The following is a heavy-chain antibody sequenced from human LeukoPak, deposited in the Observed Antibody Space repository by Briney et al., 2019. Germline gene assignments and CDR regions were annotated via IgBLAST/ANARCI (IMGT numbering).Heavy chain of an antibody. V-gene: IGHV1-69*13. D-gene: IGHD3-16*02. CDR2: IIPIFGTA. CDR1: GYTFTGYY. CDR3: ARALYDYVWGSYRYSPYDAFVI. Sequence: SVKVSCKASGYTFTGYYMHWVRQAPGQGLEWMGGIIPIFGTANYAQKFQGRVTITADESTSTAYMELSSLRSEDTAVYYCARALYDYVWGSYRYSPYDAFVIWGQGTLVTVSS. J-gene: IGHJ3*02.